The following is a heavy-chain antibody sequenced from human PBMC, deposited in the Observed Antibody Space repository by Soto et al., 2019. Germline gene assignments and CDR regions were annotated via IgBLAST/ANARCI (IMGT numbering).Heavy chain of an antibody. V-gene: IGHV4-30-2*01. CDR3: ARDRWYSSSSHWFDP. CDR1: GGSISSGGYS. D-gene: IGHD6-6*01. CDR2: IYHSGST. J-gene: IGHJ5*02. Sequence: QLQLQESGSGLVKPSQTLSLTCAVSGGSISSGGYSWSWIRQPPGKGLEWIGYIYHSGSTYYNPYLKSRVTISVDRSKNQFSLKLSSVTAADTAVYYCARDRWYSSSSHWFDPWGQGTLVTVSS.